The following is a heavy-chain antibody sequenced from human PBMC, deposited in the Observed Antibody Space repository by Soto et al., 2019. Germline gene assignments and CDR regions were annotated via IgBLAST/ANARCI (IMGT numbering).Heavy chain of an antibody. J-gene: IGHJ4*02. CDR1: GLIFSDVW. CDR2: IKTKPDDGTI. Sequence: LRLSCAASGLIFSDVWMTWARQAPGKGLEWVGRIKTKPDDGTIDYAAPVRGRFTISRDDSKNTLYLQMTSLTPDDTGVYYCTTSNLGVDFWGPGTLVTVS. D-gene: IGHD1-1*01. V-gene: IGHV3-15*01. CDR3: TTSNLGVDF.